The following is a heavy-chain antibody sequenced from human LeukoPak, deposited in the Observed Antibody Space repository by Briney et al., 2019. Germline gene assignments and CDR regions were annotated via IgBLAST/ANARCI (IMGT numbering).Heavy chain of an antibody. CDR2: IYYSGST. V-gene: IGHV4-59*01. CDR3: ARVTGYTIEDYFDY. CDR1: GGSISSYY. D-gene: IGHD3-9*01. J-gene: IGHJ4*02. Sequence: SETLSLTCTVSGGSISSYYWSWIRQPPGKGLEWIGYIYYSGSTNYNPSLKSRVTISVKTSRNQFSLKLRSVTAADTAVYYCARVTGYTIEDYFDYWGQGTLVTVSS.